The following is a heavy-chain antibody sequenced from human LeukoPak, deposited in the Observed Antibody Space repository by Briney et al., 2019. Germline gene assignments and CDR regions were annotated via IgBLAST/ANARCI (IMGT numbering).Heavy chain of an antibody. CDR1: VFTFSSYK. V-gene: IGHV3-48*02. CDR3: ARLEYYYVSGNYYKLFDY. CDR2: ISISGSTI. Sequence: PGGSLRISCAAPVFTFSSYKKNWGPQDPGKGLQGVSDISISGSTIYFADSVKGRFTISRDNAKNSLYLQMNSLRDEDTAVYYCARLEYYYVSGNYYKLFDYWGEGTLVTVCS. J-gene: IGHJ4*02. D-gene: IGHD3-10*01.